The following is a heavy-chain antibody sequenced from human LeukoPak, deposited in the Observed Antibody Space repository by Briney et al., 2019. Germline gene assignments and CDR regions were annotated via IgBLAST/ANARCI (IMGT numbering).Heavy chain of an antibody. V-gene: IGHV3-21*01. D-gene: IGHD3-22*01. CDR2: ISSSSSYI. J-gene: IGHJ4*02. Sequence: PGGSLRLSCAASGFTFSSYWMSWVRQAPGKGLEWVSSISSSSSYIYYADSVKGRFTISRDNAKNSLYLQMNSLRAEDTAVYYCARDGQRTYYYDSSGYYVDYWGQGTLVTVSS. CDR3: ARDGQRTYYYDSSGYYVDY. CDR1: GFTFSSYW.